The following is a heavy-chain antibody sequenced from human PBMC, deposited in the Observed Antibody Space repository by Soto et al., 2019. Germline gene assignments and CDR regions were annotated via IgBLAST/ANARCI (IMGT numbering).Heavy chain of an antibody. J-gene: IGHJ6*03. CDR3: ARGWSGSPYYYYYYYMDV. Sequence: SETLSLTCTVSGGSISSYYWSWIRQPPGKGLEWIGYIYDSGNTNYNPSLKSQVTISVDTSKKQFSLKLSSVTAADTAVYYCARGWSGSPYYYYYYYMDVWGKGTTVTVSS. CDR2: IYDSGNT. V-gene: IGHV4-59*01. D-gene: IGHD2-15*01. CDR1: GGSISSYY.